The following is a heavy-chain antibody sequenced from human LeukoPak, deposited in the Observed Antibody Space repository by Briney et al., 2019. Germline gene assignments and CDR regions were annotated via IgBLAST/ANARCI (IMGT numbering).Heavy chain of an antibody. J-gene: IGHJ3*02. V-gene: IGHV3-33*01. D-gene: IGHD4-17*01. Sequence: PGGSLRLSCAASGFTFSSYAMHWVRQAPGKGLEWVAVIWNDGSNKYYADSVKGRFTISRDNSKNTLSLQMNSLRAEATAVYYCARVNYDYGAYVGAFDIWGQGTMVTVSS. CDR1: GFTFSSYA. CDR2: IWNDGSNK. CDR3: ARVNYDYGAYVGAFDI.